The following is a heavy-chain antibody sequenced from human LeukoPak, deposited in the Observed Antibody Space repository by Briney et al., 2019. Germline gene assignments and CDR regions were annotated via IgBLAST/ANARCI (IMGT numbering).Heavy chain of an antibody. CDR1: GYSLTGYW. Sequence: GESLKISCKGSGYSLTGYWIGWVRQMPGKGLEWMGIIYPGDSDTRYSPSFQGQVTISADKSISTAYLQWSSLKASDTAMYYCARSPTKDIVVVPAAPLDYWGQGTLVTVSS. CDR3: ARSPTKDIVVVPAAPLDY. CDR2: IYPGDSDT. D-gene: IGHD2-2*01. V-gene: IGHV5-51*01. J-gene: IGHJ4*02.